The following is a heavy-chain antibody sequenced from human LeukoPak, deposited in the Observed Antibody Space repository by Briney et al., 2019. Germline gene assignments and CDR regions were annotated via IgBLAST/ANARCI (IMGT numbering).Heavy chain of an antibody. Sequence: GGSLRLSCAASGFAFNTYGMHWVRQAPGKGLEWLAAVSFDGNIKYYGDSVRGQFTISKDNSKNMLYLQMNTLRVEDTAIYYCAKDYIYCSRPGWYFDLWGRGTLVTVSS. J-gene: IGHJ2*01. CDR3: AKDYIYCSRPGWYFDL. CDR1: GFAFNTYG. CDR2: VSFDGNIK. V-gene: IGHV3-30*18. D-gene: IGHD2-2*01.